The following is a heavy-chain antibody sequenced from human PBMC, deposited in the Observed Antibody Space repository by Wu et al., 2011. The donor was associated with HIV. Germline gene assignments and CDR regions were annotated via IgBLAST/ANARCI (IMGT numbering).Heavy chain of an antibody. D-gene: IGHD3-22*01. CDR1: GGAFSSFV. V-gene: IGHV1-69*14. CDR2: FTPVFGTS. Sequence: QVQLVQSGAEVKKPGSSVRVSCKASGGAFSSFVINWVRLAPGQGLEWMGVFTPVFGTSTYAQKFQGRVTFTADKSTSTVYMDLSLKGDDTAIYFCATLQQIVPDYEDTSGQDAFDIWGQGTLVSVSS. J-gene: IGHJ3*02. CDR3: ATLQQIVPDYEDTSGQDAFDI.